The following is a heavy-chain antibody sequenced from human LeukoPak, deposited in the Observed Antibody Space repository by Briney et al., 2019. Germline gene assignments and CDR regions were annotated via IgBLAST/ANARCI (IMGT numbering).Heavy chain of an antibody. CDR3: AKKVVVGATSPYSDFQD. D-gene: IGHD1-26*01. CDR1: GITFSSYW. CDR2: IKQDGSEK. J-gene: IGHJ1*01. V-gene: IGHV3-7*03. Sequence: GGSLRLSCAASGITFSSYWMNWVRQAPGKGLEWVANIKQDGSEKYYVDSAKGRFTISRDNAKNSLYLQMNSLRAEDTALYYCAKKVVVGATSPYSDFQDWGQGTLVTVSS.